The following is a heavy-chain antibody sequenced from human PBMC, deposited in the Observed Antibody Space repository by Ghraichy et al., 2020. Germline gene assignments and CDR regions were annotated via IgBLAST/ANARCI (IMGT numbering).Heavy chain of an antibody. Sequence: GGSLRLSCAASGFTFSSYWMSWVRQAPGKGLEWVANIKQDGSEKYYVDSVKGRFTISRDNAKNSLYLQMNSLRAEDTAVYYCARDRHTYYYGSGEIWGQGTMVTVSS. V-gene: IGHV3-7*03. J-gene: IGHJ3*02. D-gene: IGHD3-10*01. CDR1: GFTFSSYW. CDR2: IKQDGSEK. CDR3: ARDRHTYYYGSGEI.